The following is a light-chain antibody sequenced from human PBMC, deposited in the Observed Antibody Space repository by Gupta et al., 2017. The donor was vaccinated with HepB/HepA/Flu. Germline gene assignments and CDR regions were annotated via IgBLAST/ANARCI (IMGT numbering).Light chain of an antibody. CDR1: ISDVGGHDF. V-gene: IGLV2-14*03. CDR2: TVN. Sequence: QSALTPPAPVSGSLGQSIAISCTGTISDVGGHDFVSWYQLHPIEAPKLIIYTVNNRPTGVSDRFSGSKSGNTASLTISRLQAEDEADYYCSSYSTSSITYVFGTGTRLTVL. CDR3: SSYSTSSITYV. J-gene: IGLJ1*01.